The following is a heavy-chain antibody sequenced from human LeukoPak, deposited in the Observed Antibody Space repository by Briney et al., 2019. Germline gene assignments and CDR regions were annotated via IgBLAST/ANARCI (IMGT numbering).Heavy chain of an antibody. J-gene: IGHJ5*02. D-gene: IGHD3-3*01. CDR1: GGSISSYY. Sequence: PSETLSLTCTVSGGSISSYYWSWIRQPAGKGLEWIGRIYTSGSTNYNPSLKSRVTMSVDTSKNQFSLKLSSVTAADTAVYYCARAATIFGVVSQLDPWGQGTLVTVSS. V-gene: IGHV4-4*07. CDR2: IYTSGST. CDR3: ARAATIFGVVSQLDP.